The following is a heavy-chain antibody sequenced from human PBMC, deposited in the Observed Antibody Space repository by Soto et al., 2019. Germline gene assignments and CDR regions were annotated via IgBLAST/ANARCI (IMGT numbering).Heavy chain of an antibody. CDR2: IYSAGGT. D-gene: IGHD2-2*01. Sequence: EVQLVESGGGLVQPGGSLRLSCAASGFTVSSSYMSWVRQAPGKGLEWVSLIYSAGGTHYSDSVKGRCTISRDSFKNTLYLQMNSLRAEDTALYYCARGYCSSTECYANWFDPWGQGTLVTVSS. J-gene: IGHJ5*02. CDR1: GFTVSSSY. CDR3: ARGYCSSTECYANWFDP. V-gene: IGHV3-66*01.